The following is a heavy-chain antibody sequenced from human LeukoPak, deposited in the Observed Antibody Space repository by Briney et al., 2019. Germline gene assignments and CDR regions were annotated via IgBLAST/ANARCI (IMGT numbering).Heavy chain of an antibody. CDR2: ISSSGGST. Sequence: GGSLRLSCAAFGFTFAGYAINWVRQSPGKGLEWVSGISSSGGSTYYADSVKGRFTISRDNYKNTLYLQMNSLRAVDTAVYYCAINYYDSSGYFDYWGQGTLVTVSS. D-gene: IGHD3-22*01. CDR3: AINYYDSSGYFDY. J-gene: IGHJ4*02. V-gene: IGHV3-23*01. CDR1: GFTFAGYA.